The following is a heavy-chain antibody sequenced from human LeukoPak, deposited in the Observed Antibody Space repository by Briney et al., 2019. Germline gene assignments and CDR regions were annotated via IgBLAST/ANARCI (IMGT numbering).Heavy chain of an antibody. D-gene: IGHD2/OR15-2a*01. Sequence: ASVKVSCKASGYTFTSYGISWVRQAPGQGLEWMGWISGYNGNTDYAQKLQGRVTMTTDTSTSTAYMELRSLRSDDTAVYYCARADGSIWYFDYWGQGTLVTVSS. CDR2: ISGYNGNT. CDR1: GYTFTSYG. CDR3: ARADGSIWYFDY. V-gene: IGHV1-18*01. J-gene: IGHJ4*02.